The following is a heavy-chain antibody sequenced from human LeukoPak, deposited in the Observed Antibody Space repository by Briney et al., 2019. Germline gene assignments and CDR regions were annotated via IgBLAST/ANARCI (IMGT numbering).Heavy chain of an antibody. CDR2: IRKKTNGYTT. D-gene: IGHD6-13*01. CDR3: AKRYSSSWPPVGAFDI. Sequence: GGSLKLSCVASGFTFSEHYMDWVRQSPGQGLEWVGRIRKKTNGYTTEYAASVRGRFTISRDDSKNTAYLQMNSLRAEDTAVYYCAKRYSSSWPPVGAFDIWGQGTMVTVSS. J-gene: IGHJ3*02. V-gene: IGHV3-72*01. CDR1: GFTFSEHY.